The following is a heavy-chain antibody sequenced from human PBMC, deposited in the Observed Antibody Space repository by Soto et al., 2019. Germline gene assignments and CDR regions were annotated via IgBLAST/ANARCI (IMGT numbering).Heavy chain of an antibody. J-gene: IGHJ6*02. CDR3: ASIAAQSPLYYYYYGMDV. CDR1: GYTFTSYG. D-gene: IGHD6-6*01. CDR2: ISAYNGNT. Sequence: ASVKVSCKASGYTFTSYGISCVRQAPGQGLEWMGWISAYNGNTNYAQKLQGRVTMTTDTSTNTAYMELRSLRSDDTAVYYCASIAAQSPLYYYYYGMDVWGQGTTVTVSS. V-gene: IGHV1-18*01.